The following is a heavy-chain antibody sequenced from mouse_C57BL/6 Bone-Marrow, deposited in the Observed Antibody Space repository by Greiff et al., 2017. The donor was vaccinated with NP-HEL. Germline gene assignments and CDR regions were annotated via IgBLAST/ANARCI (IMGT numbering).Heavy chain of an antibody. Sequence: EVKLQESGPGLVKPSQSLSLTCSVTGYSITSGYYWNWIRQFPGNQLEWMGYISYDGSNNYNPSLKNRISITRDTSKNQFFLKLNSVTTEDTATYYCARDDYLWAWFAYWGQGTLVTVSA. J-gene: IGHJ3*01. CDR1: GYSITSGYY. CDR3: ARDDYLWAWFAY. V-gene: IGHV3-6*01. CDR2: ISYDGSN. D-gene: IGHD2-4*01.